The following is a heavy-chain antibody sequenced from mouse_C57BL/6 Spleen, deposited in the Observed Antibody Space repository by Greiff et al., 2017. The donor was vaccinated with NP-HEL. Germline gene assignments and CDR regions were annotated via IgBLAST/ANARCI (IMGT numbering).Heavy chain of an antibody. CDR3: TTPYTTVDY. D-gene: IGHD1-1*01. V-gene: IGHV14-4*01. Sequence: EVQLQQSGAELVRPGASVKLSCTASGFNIKDDYMHWVKQRPEQGLEWIGWIDPENGDTEYASKFQGKATITADTSSNTAHLQLSSLTSEDTAVYYCTTPYTTVDYWGQGTTLTVSS. CDR1: GFNIKDDY. CDR2: IDPENGDT. J-gene: IGHJ2*01.